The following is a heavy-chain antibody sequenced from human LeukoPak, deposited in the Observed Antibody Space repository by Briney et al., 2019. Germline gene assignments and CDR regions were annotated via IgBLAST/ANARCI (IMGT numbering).Heavy chain of an antibody. CDR3: ARATPRTLFGVEGYYYYYYMDV. Sequence: ASVKVSCKASGYTFTSYAMNWVRQAPGQGLEWMGWINTNTGNPTYAQGFTGRFVFSLDTSVSTAYLQISSLKAEDTAVYYCARATPRTLFGVEGYYYYYYMDVWGKGTTVTVSS. D-gene: IGHD3-3*01. CDR1: GYTFTSYA. J-gene: IGHJ6*03. CDR2: INTNTGNP. V-gene: IGHV7-4-1*02.